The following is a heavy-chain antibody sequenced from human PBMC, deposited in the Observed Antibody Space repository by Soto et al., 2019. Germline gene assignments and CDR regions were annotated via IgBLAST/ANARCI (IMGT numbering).Heavy chain of an antibody. V-gene: IGHV3-73*01. CDR2: IRSRANNYAT. J-gene: IGHJ6*02. CDR1: ELNFSGSA. Sequence: GGSLRLSCAASELNFSGSAIHWVRQAPGKGLEWVGRIRSRANNYATSSGESVRGRFTFFRDDSKNMAYLQMNTLKTEDTTIYYCARGQQAAIGDYYYHGLDVWGQGTSVTVSS. CDR3: ARGQQAAIGDYYYHGLDV. D-gene: IGHD3-10*01.